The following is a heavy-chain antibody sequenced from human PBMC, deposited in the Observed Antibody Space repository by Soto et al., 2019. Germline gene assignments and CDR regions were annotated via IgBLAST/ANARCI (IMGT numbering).Heavy chain of an antibody. CDR2: INPNSGGT. Sequence: ASVKVSCKASGYTFTGYYMHWVRKAPGQGLEWMGWINPNSGGTNYAQKFQGWVTMTGDTSISTAYMELSRLRSDDTAVYYCARGSRSWYEENYYYYGMDVWGQGTTVTV. J-gene: IGHJ6*02. D-gene: IGHD6-13*01. V-gene: IGHV1-2*04. CDR3: ARGSRSWYEENYYYYGMDV. CDR1: GYTFTGYY.